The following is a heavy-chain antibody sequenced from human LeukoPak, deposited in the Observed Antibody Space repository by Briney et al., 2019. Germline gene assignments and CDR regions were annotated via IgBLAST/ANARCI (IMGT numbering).Heavy chain of an antibody. CDR3: AREYVVPAATNWFDP. Sequence: PSETLSLTCTVSGGSISSYYWSWIRQPPGKGLEWIGYIYYSGSTNYNPSLKSRVTISVDTSKNQFSLKLSSVTAADTAVYYCAREYVVPAATNWFDPWGQGTLVTVSS. V-gene: IGHV4-59*01. CDR1: GGSISSYY. CDR2: IYYSGST. J-gene: IGHJ5*02. D-gene: IGHD2-2*01.